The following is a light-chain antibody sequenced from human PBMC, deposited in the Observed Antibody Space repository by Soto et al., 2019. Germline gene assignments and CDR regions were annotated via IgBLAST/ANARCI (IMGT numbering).Light chain of an antibody. J-gene: IGKJ1*01. Sequence: VFTQSPGTLSLSPGDRATLSCRASQSVSSSYLAWYQQKPGQAPRLLIYGPSTRATGIPDRFTGSGSGTDFTLTISKLEPEDFALYYCQQFGTSPQTFGQGTKVDI. CDR3: QQFGTSPQT. CDR1: QSVSSSY. CDR2: GPS. V-gene: IGKV3-20*01.